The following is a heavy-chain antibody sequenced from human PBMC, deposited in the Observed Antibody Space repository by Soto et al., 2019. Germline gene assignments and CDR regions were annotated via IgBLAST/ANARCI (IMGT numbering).Heavy chain of an antibody. CDR3: AREPTFYFDY. V-gene: IGHV4-59*01. CDR2: IYYSGST. J-gene: IGHJ4*02. CDR1: GGSIRSYY. Sequence: SETLSLTCTVSGGSIRSYYWSWIRQPPGKGLEWIGYIYYSGSTNYNPSLKSRVTISVDTSNNQFSLKLSSVTAADTAVYYCAREPTFYFDYWGQGAPVTVSS.